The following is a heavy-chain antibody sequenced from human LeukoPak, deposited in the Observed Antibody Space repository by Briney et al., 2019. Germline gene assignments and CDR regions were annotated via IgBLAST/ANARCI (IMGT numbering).Heavy chain of an antibody. CDR1: GFTFNIYS. CDR3: ARVGGYCSSVSNCYGDY. Sequence: GGSLRLSCAASGFTFNIYSMNWVRQAPGKGLEWVSCISSGSTNIYYADSVRGPFTISRDNAKNSLYLQMNSLRAEDTAVYYCARVGGYCSSVSNCYGDYWGQGTLVTVSS. CDR2: ISSGSTNI. J-gene: IGHJ4*02. V-gene: IGHV3-21*01. D-gene: IGHD2-2*03.